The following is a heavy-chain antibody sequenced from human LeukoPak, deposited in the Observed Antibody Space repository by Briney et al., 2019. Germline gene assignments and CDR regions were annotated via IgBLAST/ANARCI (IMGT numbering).Heavy chain of an antibody. CDR3: TTSPLVVYFDY. Sequence: GGSLSLSCAASGFTFSNAWMSWVRQAPGKGLEWVGRIKSKTDGGTTDYAAPVKGRFPISRDDSKNTLYLQMNSLKTEDTAVYYCTTSPLVVYFDYWGQGTLVTVSS. J-gene: IGHJ4*02. D-gene: IGHD3-22*01. V-gene: IGHV3-15*01. CDR2: IKSKTDGGTT. CDR1: GFTFSNAW.